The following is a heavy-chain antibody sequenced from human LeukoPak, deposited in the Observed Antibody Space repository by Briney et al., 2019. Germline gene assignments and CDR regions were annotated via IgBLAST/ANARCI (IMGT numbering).Heavy chain of an antibody. CDR1: GFTFSTYW. CDR3: AKNKQWLLLDY. D-gene: IGHD6-19*01. Sequence: PGGSLRLSCAVSGFTFSTYWMSWVRQAPGKGLEWVANIKQDGSEKYYVDSVKGRFTISRDNANNSVYLQMNSLRAEDTAVYYCAKNKQWLLLDYWGQGTRVTVSS. V-gene: IGHV3-7*03. J-gene: IGHJ4*02. CDR2: IKQDGSEK.